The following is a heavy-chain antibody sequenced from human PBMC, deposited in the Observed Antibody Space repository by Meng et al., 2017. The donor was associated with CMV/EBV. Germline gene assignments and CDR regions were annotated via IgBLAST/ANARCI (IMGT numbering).Heavy chain of an antibody. D-gene: IGHD6-6*01. J-gene: IGHJ6*02. CDR3: ATWPYSSSYYYYGMDV. CDR2: IRYDGSNK. V-gene: IGHV3-30*02. Sequence: GGSLRLSCAASGFTFSSYGMHWVRQAPGKGLERVAFIRYDGSNKYYADSVKGRFTISRVNSKNTLYLQMNSLRAENTAVYYCATWPYSSSYYYYGMDVWGQGTTVTVSS. CDR1: GFTFSSYG.